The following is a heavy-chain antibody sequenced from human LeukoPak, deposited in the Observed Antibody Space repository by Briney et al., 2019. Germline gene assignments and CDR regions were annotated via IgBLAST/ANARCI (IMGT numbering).Heavy chain of an antibody. Sequence: GGSLRLSCAASGFTFSSYAMHWVRQAPGKGLEWVAVISYDGSNKYYADSVKGRFTISRDNSKNTLYLQMNSLRAEDTAVYYCAGLRFLNYWGQGTLVTVSS. V-gene: IGHV3-30*04. J-gene: IGHJ4*02. CDR2: ISYDGSNK. CDR3: AGLRFLNY. D-gene: IGHD3-3*01. CDR1: GFTFSSYA.